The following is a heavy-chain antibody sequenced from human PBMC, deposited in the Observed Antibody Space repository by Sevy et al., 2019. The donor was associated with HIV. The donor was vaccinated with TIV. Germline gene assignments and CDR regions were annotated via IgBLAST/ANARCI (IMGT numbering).Heavy chain of an antibody. V-gene: IGHV3-30*04. CDR3: ARDQYYYDSSGYRYYYYGMDV. Sequence: GGSLRLSCAASGFTFSSYAMHWVRQAPGKGLEWVAVISYDGSNKYYADSAKGRFTISRDNSKNTLYLQMNSLRAEDTAVYYCARDQYYYDSSGYRYYYYGMDVWGQGTTVTVSS. CDR2: ISYDGSNK. J-gene: IGHJ6*02. D-gene: IGHD3-22*01. CDR1: GFTFSSYA.